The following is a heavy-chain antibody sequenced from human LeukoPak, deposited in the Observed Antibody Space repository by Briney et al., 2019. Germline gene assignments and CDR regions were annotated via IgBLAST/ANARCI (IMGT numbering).Heavy chain of an antibody. CDR1: GGSISSGSYY. D-gene: IGHD4-17*01. Sequence: SETLSLTCTVSGGSISSGSYYWSWIRQPAGKGLEWIGRIYTSGSTNYNPSLKSRVTISVDTSKNQFSLKLSSVTAADTAVYYCARDIYARVTRGYYYYYMDVWGKGTTVTISS. J-gene: IGHJ6*03. CDR3: ARDIYARVTRGYYYYYMDV. V-gene: IGHV4-61*02. CDR2: IYTSGST.